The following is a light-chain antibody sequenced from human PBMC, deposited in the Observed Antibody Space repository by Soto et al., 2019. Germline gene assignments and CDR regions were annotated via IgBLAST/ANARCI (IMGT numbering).Light chain of an antibody. J-gene: IGKJ4*01. CDR2: DAS. CDR1: QSVSSY. Sequence: EIVLTQSPATLSLSPGERAALSSRASQSVSSYLAWYQQKPGQAPRLLIYDASKRAPGIPARFTGSGSGTDFTLTISSLEPDDFAVYFCQQRSNWPSTFGGGTKVEI. V-gene: IGKV3-11*01. CDR3: QQRSNWPST.